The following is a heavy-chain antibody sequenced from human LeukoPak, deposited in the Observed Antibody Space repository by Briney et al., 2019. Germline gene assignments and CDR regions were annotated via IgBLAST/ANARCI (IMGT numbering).Heavy chain of an antibody. CDR2: IIPIFGTA. V-gene: IGHV1-69*05. J-gene: IGHJ4*02. CDR3: ARDNAGSYHHEVAIN. Sequence: ASVKVSCKASGGTFSSYAISWVRQAPGQGLEWMGGIIPIFGTANYAQKFQGRVTITTDESTSTAYMELSSLRSEDTAVYYRARDNAGSYHHEVAINWGQGTLVTVSS. D-gene: IGHD1-26*01. CDR1: GGTFSSYA.